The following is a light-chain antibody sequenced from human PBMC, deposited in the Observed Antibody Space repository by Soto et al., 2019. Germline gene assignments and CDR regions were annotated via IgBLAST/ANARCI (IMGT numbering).Light chain of an antibody. V-gene: IGKV3-20*01. J-gene: IGKJ4*01. CDR2: GAS. CDR3: NQYGASPLT. CDR1: QTVSSNY. Sequence: EIVLTQSPGTLSLSPGERATLSCRASQTVSSNYLAWYQQSPGQAPRLLIYGASSRATGIPDRFSGSGSGTDFSLTIRRLEPEDFAMYYCNQYGASPLTFGGGTKVDI.